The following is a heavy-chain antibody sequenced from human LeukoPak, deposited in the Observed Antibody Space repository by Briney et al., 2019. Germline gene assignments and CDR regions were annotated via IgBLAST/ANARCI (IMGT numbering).Heavy chain of an antibody. Sequence: SETLSLTCTVSGGSISSYYWSWIRQSAGKGLEWIGRIYTSGSTNYNPSLKSRVTMSVDTSKNQFSLKLSSVTAADTAVYYCARDMERFGELFPNYFDYWGQGTLVTVSS. D-gene: IGHD3-10*01. CDR3: ARDMERFGELFPNYFDY. V-gene: IGHV4-4*07. CDR1: GGSISSYY. CDR2: IYTSGST. J-gene: IGHJ4*02.